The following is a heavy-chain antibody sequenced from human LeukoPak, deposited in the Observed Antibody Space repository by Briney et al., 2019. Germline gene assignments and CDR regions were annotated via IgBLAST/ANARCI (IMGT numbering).Heavy chain of an antibody. Sequence: GRSLRLSCAASGFTFSSYGMHWVRQAPGKGLEWVAVISYDGSNKYYADSVKGRFTISRDNSKNTLYLQMNSLRAEDTAVYYCARDQGGIVYYFDYWGQGTLVTVSS. CDR3: ARDQGGIVYYFDY. J-gene: IGHJ4*02. CDR1: GFTFSSYG. D-gene: IGHD2-15*01. CDR2: ISYDGSNK. V-gene: IGHV3-30*03.